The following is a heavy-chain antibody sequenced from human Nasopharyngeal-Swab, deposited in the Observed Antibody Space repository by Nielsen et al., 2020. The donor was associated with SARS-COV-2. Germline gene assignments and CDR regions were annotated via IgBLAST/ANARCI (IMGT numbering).Heavy chain of an antibody. CDR1: GFTFSSYS. D-gene: IGHD6-19*01. CDR3: ASTLQYSSGWYEGYYFDY. CDR2: ISSSSSYI. Sequence: GESLKISCAASGFTFSSYSMNWVRQAPGKGREWVSSISSSSSYIYYADSVKGRFTISRDNAKNSLYLQMNSLRAEDTVVYYCASTLQYSSGWYEGYYFDYWGQGTLVTVSS. V-gene: IGHV3-21*01. J-gene: IGHJ4*02.